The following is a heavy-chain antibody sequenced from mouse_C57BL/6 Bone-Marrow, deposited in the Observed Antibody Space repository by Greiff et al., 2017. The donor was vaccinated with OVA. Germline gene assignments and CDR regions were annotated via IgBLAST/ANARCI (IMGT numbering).Heavy chain of an antibody. V-gene: IGHV1-55*01. CDR1: GYTFTSYW. Sequence: VQLQQPGAELVKPGASVTMSCKASGYTFTSYWLTWVKQRPGQGLEWIGDIYPGSGSTNYNEKFKSKATLTVDTSSSTAYMQLSSLTSEDSAVYYCARSLYGSLSDYWGQGTTLTVSS. D-gene: IGHD1-1*01. CDR3: ARSLYGSLSDY. CDR2: IYPGSGST. J-gene: IGHJ2*01.